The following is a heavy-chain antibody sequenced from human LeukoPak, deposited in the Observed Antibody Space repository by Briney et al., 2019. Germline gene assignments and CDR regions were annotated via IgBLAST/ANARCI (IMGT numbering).Heavy chain of an antibody. Sequence: SETLSLTCTVSGGSISSSSYYWGWIRQPPGKGLEWIGSIYYSGSTYYNPSLKSRVTISVDTSKNQFSLKLSSVTAADTAVYYCARDSQQWLVRGWFDPWGQGTLVTVSS. J-gene: IGHJ5*02. V-gene: IGHV4-39*07. CDR3: ARDSQQWLVRGWFDP. CDR2: IYYSGST. CDR1: GGSISSSSYY. D-gene: IGHD6-19*01.